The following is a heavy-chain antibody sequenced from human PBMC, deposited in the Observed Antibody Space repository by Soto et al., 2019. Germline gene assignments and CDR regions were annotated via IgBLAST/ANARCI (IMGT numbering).Heavy chain of an antibody. J-gene: IGHJ5*02. Sequence: SETLSLTCTVSGGSISSNSYYWGWIRQPPGKGLEWIGSIYYSGSTYYNPSLKSRVTISVDTSKNQFSLKLSSVTAADTAVYYCARHTITMTRNWFDPWGQGTLVTVSS. CDR3: ARHTITMTRNWFDP. V-gene: IGHV4-39*01. CDR1: GGSISSNSYY. D-gene: IGHD3-22*01. CDR2: IYYSGST.